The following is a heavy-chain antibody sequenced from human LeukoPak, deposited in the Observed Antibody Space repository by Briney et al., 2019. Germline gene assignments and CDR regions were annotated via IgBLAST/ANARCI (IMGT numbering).Heavy chain of an antibody. D-gene: IGHD6-13*01. CDR2: ISSSSSYI. CDR1: GFTFSSYS. V-gene: IGHV3-21*01. Sequence: GGSLRLSCAASGFTFSSYSMNWVRQAPGKGLEWVSSISSSSSYIYYADSVKGRFTISRDNAKNSLYLQMNSLRAEDTAVYYCARVRSVAAAGPFDYWGQGTLVTVSS. CDR3: ARVRSVAAAGPFDY. J-gene: IGHJ4*02.